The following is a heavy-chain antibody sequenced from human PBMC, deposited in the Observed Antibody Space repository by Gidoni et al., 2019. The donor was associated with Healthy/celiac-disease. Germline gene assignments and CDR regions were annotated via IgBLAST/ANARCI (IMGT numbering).Heavy chain of an antibody. CDR2: IIPIFGTA. Sequence: QVQLVQSGAEVKKPGSSVKVSCKASGGTFSSYAISWVRQAPGQGLEWMGGIIPIFGTANYAQKFQGRVTITADKSTSTAYMVLSSLRSEDTAVYYCARGDIVATVNYYYFDYWGQGTLVTVSS. J-gene: IGHJ4*02. V-gene: IGHV1-69*06. D-gene: IGHD5-12*01. CDR1: GGTFSSYA. CDR3: ARGDIVATVNYYYFDY.